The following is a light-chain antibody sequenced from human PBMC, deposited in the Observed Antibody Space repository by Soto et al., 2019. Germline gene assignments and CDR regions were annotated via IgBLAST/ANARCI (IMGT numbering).Light chain of an antibody. V-gene: IGKV4-1*01. J-gene: IGKJ1*01. Sequence: DIVMTQSPDSLAVSLGERATINCKSSQSVCFNSNNKNYLAWYQQKPGQPPKLLIYWASTRESGVPDRFSGSGSGTDFTLTISSLQAEDVAVYYCQQYYNIPPTFGQGPKVEI. CDR3: QQYYNIPPT. CDR2: WAS. CDR1: QSVCFNSNNKNY.